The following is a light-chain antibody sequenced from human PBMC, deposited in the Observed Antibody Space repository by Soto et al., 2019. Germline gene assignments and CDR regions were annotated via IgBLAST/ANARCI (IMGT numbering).Light chain of an antibody. J-gene: IGKJ1*01. CDR1: QSISTY. CDR3: QQSYSSPPWT. V-gene: IGKV1-39*01. CDR2: RAS. Sequence: DTQMTQSPSSLSASVGDRVTISCRASQSISTYLNWYQHKPGTAPRLLIYRASSVKSGVPPRFSGSGSGRDFTLTISSLRPEDTAIYFCQQSYSSPPWTFGQGTKVEVK.